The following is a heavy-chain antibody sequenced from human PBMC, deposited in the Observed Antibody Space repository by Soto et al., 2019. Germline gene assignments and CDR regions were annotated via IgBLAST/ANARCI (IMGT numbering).Heavy chain of an antibody. V-gene: IGHV4-30-4*01. CDR3: ASIDILTGGGGDY. Sequence: PSETLSLTCTVSGGSISSGDYYWSWIRQPPGKGLEWIGYIYYSGSTYYNPSLKSRVTISVDTSKNQFSLKLSSVTAADTAVYYCASIDILTGGGGDYWGQGTLVTVSS. CDR1: GGSISSGDYY. J-gene: IGHJ4*02. D-gene: IGHD3-9*01. CDR2: IYYSGST.